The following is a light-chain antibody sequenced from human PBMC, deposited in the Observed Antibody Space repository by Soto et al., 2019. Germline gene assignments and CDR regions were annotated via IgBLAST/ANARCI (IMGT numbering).Light chain of an antibody. J-gene: IGLJ1*01. CDR2: DVS. V-gene: IGLV2-14*01. CDR3: RSCTRSGTPFV. CDR1: SSDVGGYNY. Sequence: QSVLTQPASVSGSPGQSITISCTGTSSDVGGYNYVSWYQQHPGKAPKLMIYDVSNRPSGVSNRFSGSKSGNTASLTISGLQAEDEAYYYCRSCTRSGTPFVFGTGTKVTLL.